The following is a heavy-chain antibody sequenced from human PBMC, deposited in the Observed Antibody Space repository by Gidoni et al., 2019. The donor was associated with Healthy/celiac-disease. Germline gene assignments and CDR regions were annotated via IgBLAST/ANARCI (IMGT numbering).Heavy chain of an antibody. Sequence: QVQLLESGGGVVQPGRSLRLSCQPSGFTFSSLCMPWVRPAPCKGLGWVEVRGYDGSNKYYADSVKGRFTIARDNSKNTLYLQMNSLRAEDTAVYYCARVGYYDFWSGYAPLGGMDVWGQGTTVTVSS. CDR3: ARVGYYDFWSGYAPLGGMDV. D-gene: IGHD3-3*01. V-gene: IGHV3-33*01. J-gene: IGHJ6*02. CDR1: GFTFSSLC. CDR2: RGYDGSNK.